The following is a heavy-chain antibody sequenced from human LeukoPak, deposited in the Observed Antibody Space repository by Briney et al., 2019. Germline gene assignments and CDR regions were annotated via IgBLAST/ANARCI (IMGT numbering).Heavy chain of an antibody. D-gene: IGHD1-26*01. Sequence: PSETLSLTCAVYGGSFSGYYWSWIRQPPGKGLEWIGEINHSGSTNYNPSLKSRVTISVDTSKNQFSLKLSSVTAADTAVYYCAREGYYDAFDIWGQGTMVTVSS. CDR1: GGSFSGYY. CDR3: AREGYYDAFDI. V-gene: IGHV4-34*01. CDR2: INHSGST. J-gene: IGHJ3*02.